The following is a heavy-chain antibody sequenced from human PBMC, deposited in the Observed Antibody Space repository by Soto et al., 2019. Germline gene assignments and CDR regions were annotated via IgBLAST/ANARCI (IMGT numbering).Heavy chain of an antibody. CDR2: IYYSGST. CDR1: GGSIITSYY. V-gene: IGHV4-39*01. CDR3: ARHDWARFYGLDV. J-gene: IGHJ6*02. D-gene: IGHD2-21*01. Sequence: SETLSLTCSVSGGSIITSYYWAWIRQPPGKGLEWIESIYYSGSTYYNPSLKSRVTIFVDTSQSQFSLILGSVTAADTAVYYCARHDWARFYGLDVWGQGTTVTVSS.